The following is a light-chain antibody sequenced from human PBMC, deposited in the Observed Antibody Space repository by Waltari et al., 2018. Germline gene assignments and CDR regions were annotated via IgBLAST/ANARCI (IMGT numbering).Light chain of an antibody. CDR2: QES. V-gene: IGLV3-25*03. Sequence: SYELTQPPSVSVSPGQTARITCSGDALPRQYTYWYQQKPGQAPVLVISQESERPSGIPERVSGSSSGTTVTLTISGVQAEDEADYYCQSADSSISYVVFGGGTKLTVL. CDR3: QSADSSISYVV. J-gene: IGLJ2*01. CDR1: ALPRQY.